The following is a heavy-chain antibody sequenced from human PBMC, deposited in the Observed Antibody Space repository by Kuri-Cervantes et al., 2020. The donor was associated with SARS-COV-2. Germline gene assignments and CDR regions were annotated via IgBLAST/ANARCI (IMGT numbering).Heavy chain of an antibody. D-gene: IGHD6-19*01. CDR2: IKQDGSEK. J-gene: IGHJ6*03. CDR1: EFTISSYW. Sequence: GESLKISCAASEFTISSYWMSWVRQAPGKGLEWVANIKQDGSEKYYVDSVKGRFTISRDNAKNSLYLQMNSLRAEDTAVYYCARDQSDSSGWYAEEDYYYYMDVWGKGTTVTVSS. V-gene: IGHV3-7*01. CDR3: ARDQSDSSGWYAEEDYYYYMDV.